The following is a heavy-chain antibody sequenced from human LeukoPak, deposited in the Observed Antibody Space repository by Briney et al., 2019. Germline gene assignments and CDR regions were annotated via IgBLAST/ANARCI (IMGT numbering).Heavy chain of an antibody. J-gene: IGHJ5*02. CDR3: AALGIVVVVAATATNWFDP. Sequence: GGSLRLSCAASGFTFSSYAMHWVRQAPGKGLEWEAVISYDGSNKYYADSVKGRFTISRDNSKNTLYLQMNSLRAEDTAVYYCAALGIVVVVAATATNWFDPWGQGTLVTVSS. CDR1: GFTFSSYA. CDR2: ISYDGSNK. V-gene: IGHV3-30*04. D-gene: IGHD2-15*01.